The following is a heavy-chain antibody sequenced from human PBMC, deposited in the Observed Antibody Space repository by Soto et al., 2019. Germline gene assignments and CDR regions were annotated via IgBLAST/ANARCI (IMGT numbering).Heavy chain of an antibody. CDR1: GFALLSFA. CDR2: SSGTGANA. J-gene: IGHJ4*02. D-gene: IGHD2-15*01. V-gene: IGHV3-23*01. Sequence: EVQLLESGGDLVQPGGSLRLSCAGSGFALLSFAMNWVRQAPGKGLEWVAASSGTGANAYYTDSGRGRFTVSRDNSKNMVLLEMNSLRVEDTAVYYCANVGGWGQGTLVTVSS. CDR3: ANVGG.